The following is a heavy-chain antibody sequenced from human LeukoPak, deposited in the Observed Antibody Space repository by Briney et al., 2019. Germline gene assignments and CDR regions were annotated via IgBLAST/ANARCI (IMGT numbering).Heavy chain of an antibody. J-gene: IGHJ4*02. CDR2: TSAYNGNT. V-gene: IGHV1-18*01. D-gene: IGHD3-9*01. CDR3: ARTGGIYDILTGRDY. CDR1: GYTFTCYG. Sequence: VASVKVSCKASGYTFTCYGISWVRQAPGQGLEWMGWTSAYNGNTNYAQKLQGRVTMTTDTSTSTAYMELRSLRSDDTAVYYCARTGGIYDILTGRDYWGQGTLVTVSS.